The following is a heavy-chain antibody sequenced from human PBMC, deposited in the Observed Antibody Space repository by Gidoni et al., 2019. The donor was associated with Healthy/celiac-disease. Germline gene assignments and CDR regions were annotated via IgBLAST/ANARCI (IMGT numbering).Heavy chain of an antibody. V-gene: IGHV1-69*04. CDR2: ILPILGIA. D-gene: IGHD2-15*01. J-gene: IGHJ4*02. Sequence: QVQLVQSGAEVKKPGSSVKVSCKASDGTFSSYAISWVRQAPGQGLEWMGRILPILGIANYAQKFQGRVTITADKSTSTAYMELSSLRSEDTAVYYCARGYCSGGSCHFDYWGQGTLVTVSS. CDR3: ARGYCSGGSCHFDY. CDR1: DGTFSSYA.